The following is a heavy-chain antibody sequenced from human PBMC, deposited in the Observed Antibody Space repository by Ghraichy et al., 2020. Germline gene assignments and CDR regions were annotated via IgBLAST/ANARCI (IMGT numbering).Heavy chain of an antibody. CDR2: IDTNSGRT. D-gene: IGHD3-22*01. CDR1: GYTFTTYE. Sequence: ASVKVSCKASGYTFTTYEINWVLQAAGQVLEWMGWIDTNSGRTTYAQKFQDRVTMTGDASTSTAYMELSSLATEDTAVYYCSRDFFLWAVGGYYRMFDTWGHGTPVTVSS. CDR3: SRDFFLWAVGGYYRMFDT. J-gene: IGHJ5*01. V-gene: IGHV1-8*01.